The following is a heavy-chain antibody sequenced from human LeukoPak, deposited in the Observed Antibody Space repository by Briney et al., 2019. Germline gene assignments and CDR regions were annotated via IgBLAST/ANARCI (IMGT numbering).Heavy chain of an antibody. CDR1: GGSISSSSYY. CDR2: VYYSGST. CDR3: ARGVGATITPDFDY. V-gene: IGHV4-39*07. Sequence: SETLSLTCTVSGGSISSSSYYWGWIRQPPGKGLEWIGNVYYSGSTNYNPSLKSRVTISVDTSKNQFSLKLSSVTAADTAVYYCARGVGATITPDFDYWGQGTLVTVSS. J-gene: IGHJ4*02. D-gene: IGHD1-26*01.